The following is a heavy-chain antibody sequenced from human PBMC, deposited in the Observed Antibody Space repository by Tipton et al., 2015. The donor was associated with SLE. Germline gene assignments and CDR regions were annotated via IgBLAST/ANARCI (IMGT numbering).Heavy chain of an antibody. D-gene: IGHD3-10*01. CDR1: GYSISSAYS. J-gene: IGHJ3*02. CDR2: VYHSGST. Sequence: LRLSCAVSGYSISSAYSWGWIRQTPGRGLEWIGTVYHSGSTHYNPSLKSRVTISVDTPKNQFSLNLTSVTAADTAVYYCATFRDVVQGVIGAFNIWGQGTMVTVSS. V-gene: IGHV4-38-2*01. CDR3: ATFRDVVQGVIGAFNI.